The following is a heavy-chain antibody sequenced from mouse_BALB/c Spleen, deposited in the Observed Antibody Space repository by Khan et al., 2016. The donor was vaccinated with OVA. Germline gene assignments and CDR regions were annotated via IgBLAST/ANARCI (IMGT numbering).Heavy chain of an antibody. D-gene: IGHD2-3*01. Sequence: VQLQQSGAELVRPGALVKLSCKASGFNIKDYYMHWVKQRPEQGLVWIGRIDPENGNTIYDPKFQGKASITSDTSSNTAYLQLSSLTSEDTAVYYCTRDGYSPWFAYWGQGTLVTGSA. V-gene: IGHV14-1*02. CDR3: TRDGYSPWFAY. CDR2: IDPENGNT. J-gene: IGHJ3*01. CDR1: GFNIKDYY.